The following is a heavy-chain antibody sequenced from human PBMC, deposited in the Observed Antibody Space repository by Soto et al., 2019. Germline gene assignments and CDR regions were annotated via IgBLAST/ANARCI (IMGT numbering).Heavy chain of an antibody. V-gene: IGHV6-1*01. CDR2: TYYRSKWYN. J-gene: IGHJ6*02. CDR1: GDSVSSNSAA. Sequence: SQTLSLTCAISGDSVSSNSAAWNWIRQSPSRGLEWLGRTYYRSKWYNDYAVSVKSRITINPDTSKNQFSLQLNSVAPEDTAVYYCARDRDIAARPSYYYYGMDVWGQGTTVTVSS. D-gene: IGHD6-6*01. CDR3: ARDRDIAARPSYYYYGMDV.